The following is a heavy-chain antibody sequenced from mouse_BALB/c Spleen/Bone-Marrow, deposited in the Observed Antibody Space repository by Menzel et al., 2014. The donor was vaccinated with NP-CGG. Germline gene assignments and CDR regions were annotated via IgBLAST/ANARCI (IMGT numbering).Heavy chain of an antibody. CDR2: ICAGGST. Sequence: VQLQESGPGLVAPSQSLSITCTVSGFSLTSYGVHWVRQPPGKVLEWLGVICAGGSTNYNSPLMSRLSISKDNSKSQVFLKMNSLQTDDTAMYYCARGSYYEGAMDYWGQGTSLTVSS. CDR1: GFSLTSYG. V-gene: IGHV2-9*02. D-gene: IGHD1-1*01. J-gene: IGHJ4*01. CDR3: ARGSYYEGAMDY.